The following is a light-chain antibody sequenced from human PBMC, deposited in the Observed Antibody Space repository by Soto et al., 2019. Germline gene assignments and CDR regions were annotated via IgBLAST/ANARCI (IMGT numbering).Light chain of an antibody. J-gene: IGKJ4*01. CDR1: QSVGRRY. Sequence: IVLTQSPGILSLSPGERATLSCRASQSVGRRYLAWYQQKPGQAPMLLIYDTSERASDIPDRFSGSGSGTDFTLTISRLVPEDFAVYYCQYQGTFGRGTKVEIK. CDR3: QYQGT. V-gene: IGKV3-20*01. CDR2: DTS.